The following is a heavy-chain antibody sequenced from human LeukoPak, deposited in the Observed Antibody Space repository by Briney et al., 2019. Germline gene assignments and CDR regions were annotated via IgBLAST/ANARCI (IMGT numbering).Heavy chain of an antibody. J-gene: IGHJ4*02. CDR3: ARARGYDSSLTYFDY. V-gene: IGHV1-69*04. CDR1: VGTFSTYA. CDR2: IIPILGIA. Sequence: SVKVSCKAAVGTFSTYAISWVREAPVQGLEWMGRIIPILGIAKSAQKFQGRVTITADKSPSTAYVELSSLRSKDTAVYYCARARGYDSSLTYFDYWGQGTLVTVSS. D-gene: IGHD3-22*01.